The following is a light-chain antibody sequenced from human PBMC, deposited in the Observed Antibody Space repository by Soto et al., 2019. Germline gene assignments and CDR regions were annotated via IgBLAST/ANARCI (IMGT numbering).Light chain of an antibody. CDR1: SSDVGGYNY. J-gene: IGLJ3*02. CDR3: CSYAGSYTLV. CDR2: DVS. Sequence: QSALTQPRSVSGSPGQSVTISCTGTSSDVGGYNYVSWYQQHPGKAPKLMIYDVSKRPSGVPDRFSGSKSGNTASLTISGLQAEDEADYYGCSYAGSYTLVFCGGPKLTVL. V-gene: IGLV2-11*01.